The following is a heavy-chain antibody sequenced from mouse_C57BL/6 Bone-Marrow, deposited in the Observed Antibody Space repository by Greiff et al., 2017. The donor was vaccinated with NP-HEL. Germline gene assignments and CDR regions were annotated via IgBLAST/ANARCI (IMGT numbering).Heavy chain of an antibody. V-gene: IGHV7-3*01. D-gene: IGHD2-5*01. CDR2: IRNKANGYTT. CDR3: ARSSYSNYVWFAY. J-gene: IGHJ3*01. Sequence: DVKLVESGGGLVQPGGSLSLSCAASGFTFTDYYMSWVRQPPGKALEWLGFIRNKANGYTTEYSASVKGRFTISRDNSQSILYLQMNALRAEDSATYYCARSSYSNYVWFAYWGQGTLVTVSA. CDR1: GFTFTDYY.